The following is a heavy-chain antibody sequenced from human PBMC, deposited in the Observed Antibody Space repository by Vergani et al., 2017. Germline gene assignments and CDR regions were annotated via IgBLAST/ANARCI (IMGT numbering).Heavy chain of an antibody. J-gene: IGHJ6*03. CDR3: ARVNTETNGHLYYYYYMDV. CDR1: GGSFTSYH. D-gene: IGHD4-11*01. Sequence: QVQLQQWGGGLLKPSETLSLTCVVNGGSFTSYHWTWIRQSPGEGLEWVGDIDHTGGPDYNPSLKSRLTMSVDKSRNQFSLTLNSVTATDTPIYFCARVNTETNGHLYYYYYMDVWGQGTAVTVS. V-gene: IGHV4-34*01. CDR2: IDHTGGP.